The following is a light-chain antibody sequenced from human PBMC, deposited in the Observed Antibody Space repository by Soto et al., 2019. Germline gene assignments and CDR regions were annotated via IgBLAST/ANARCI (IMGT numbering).Light chain of an antibody. CDR2: GVS. CDR3: QQYSSSPHFT. J-gene: IGKJ3*01. CDR1: QSVRSNY. V-gene: IGKV3-20*01. Sequence: EIVLTQSPGTLSLSPGERATLSCRASQSVRSNYLAWYQQRPGQAPRLLIYGVSTRATGIPDRFSGSGSGTDFTLTISRLEPEDFAVYYCQQYSSSPHFTFGPGTKVDIK.